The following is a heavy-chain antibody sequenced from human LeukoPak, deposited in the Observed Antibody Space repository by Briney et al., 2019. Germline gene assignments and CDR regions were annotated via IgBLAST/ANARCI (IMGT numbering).Heavy chain of an antibody. D-gene: IGHD3-10*01. CDR2: IIPILGIA. J-gene: IGHJ4*02. CDR1: GGTFSSYA. CDR3: ARSRGWFGEPLDY. Sequence: SVKVSCKASGGTFSSYAISWVRQAPGQGLEWMGRIIPILGIANYAQKFQGRVTITADESTSTAYMELSSLRSEDTAVYYCARSRGWFGEPLDYWGRGTLVTVSS. V-gene: IGHV1-69*04.